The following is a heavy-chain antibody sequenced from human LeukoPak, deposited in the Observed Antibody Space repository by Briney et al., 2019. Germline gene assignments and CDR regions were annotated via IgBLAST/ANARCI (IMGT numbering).Heavy chain of an antibody. D-gene: IGHD3-22*01. CDR3: ASLSGYYPFGAFDI. J-gene: IGHJ3*02. Sequence: PSQTLSLTCTVSGGSISSGDYYWSWIRQPPGKGLEWIGYIYYSGSTYYNPSLKSRVTISVDTSKSQFSLKLSSVTAADTAVYYCASLSGYYPFGAFDIWGQGTMVTVSS. V-gene: IGHV4-30-4*01. CDR1: GGSISSGDYY. CDR2: IYYSGST.